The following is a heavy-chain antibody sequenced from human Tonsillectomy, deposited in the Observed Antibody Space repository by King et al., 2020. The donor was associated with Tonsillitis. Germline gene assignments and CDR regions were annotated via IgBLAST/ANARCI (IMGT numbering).Heavy chain of an antibody. CDR2: ISFEESIK. J-gene: IGHJ3*02. CDR1: GFPFGASG. CDR3: AKDLVAVAGEGTLGLDDAFEI. V-gene: IGHV3-30*18. D-gene: IGHD6-19*01. Sequence: QLVQSGGGLVQPGRPRSPPWEASGFPFGASGMHWVRQAPGRGREGVAVISFEESIKYYADSGRGQFTISRDNSKNTLYLQMNTLRLEDTAVYYCAKDLVAVAGEGTLGLDDAFEIWGQGTLVTVSS.